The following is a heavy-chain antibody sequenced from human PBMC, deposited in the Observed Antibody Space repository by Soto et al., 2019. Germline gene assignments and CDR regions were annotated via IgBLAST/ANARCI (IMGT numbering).Heavy chain of an antibody. CDR2: ISGSGSDI. J-gene: IGHJ3*02. Sequence: QVQLVESGGGLVKPGGSLRLSCAASGFTFSDYYMSWIRQAPGKGLEWVSYISGSGSDIYYAESVKGRFTISRDNAKKSLYLQRNSLRAAESAVDYCARLPHDDILTGYYADAVDSWGQGTTVTVSS. V-gene: IGHV3-11*01. CDR1: GFTFSDYY. D-gene: IGHD3-9*01. CDR3: ARLPHDDILTGYYADAVDS.